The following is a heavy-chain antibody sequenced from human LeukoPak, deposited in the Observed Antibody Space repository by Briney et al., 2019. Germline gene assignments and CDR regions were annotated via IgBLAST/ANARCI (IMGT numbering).Heavy chain of an antibody. Sequence: GESLKISCKGSGYIFTSYWINWVRQMPGKGLEWMGRIDPTDSYTNYSPSIQGHVTISADKSISTAYLQWSSLKASDTAMYYCARLPNPSGGSDYWGQGTLVTVSS. V-gene: IGHV5-10-1*01. J-gene: IGHJ4*02. CDR1: GYIFTSYW. CDR2: IDPTDSYT. CDR3: ARLPNPSGGSDY. D-gene: IGHD1-14*01.